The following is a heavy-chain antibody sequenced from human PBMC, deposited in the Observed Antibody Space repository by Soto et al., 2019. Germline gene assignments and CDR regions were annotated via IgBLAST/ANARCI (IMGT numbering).Heavy chain of an antibody. CDR1: GFTINNYG. V-gene: IGHV3-23*01. J-gene: IGHJ4*02. D-gene: IGHD1-26*01. CDR3: AKVERMTPYTHLR. Sequence: DVQVLESGGGLVQPGGSLRLSCEASGFTINNYGMAWVRQAPGKGLEWVSAISGRDAYTYYADSVQGRFTISRDNSRTTLYLQMNSLTAEDTALYYCAKVERMTPYTHLRWGQGTLVTVSS. CDR2: ISGRDAYT.